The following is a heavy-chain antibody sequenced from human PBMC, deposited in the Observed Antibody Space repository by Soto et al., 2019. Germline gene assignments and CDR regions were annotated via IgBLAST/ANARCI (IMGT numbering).Heavy chain of an antibody. CDR3: ATDRRRTGAYVDHYYGMDV. CDR2: FAPEDGET. D-gene: IGHD2-8*02. J-gene: IGHJ6*02. Sequence: QVQLVQSGAEVKKPGASVKVSCKVSGYTLTELSMHWVRQAPGKGLEWMGGFAPEDGETIYAQKFQGRVTMTEDTSTDTAYMELSSLRSEDTAVYYCATDRRRTGAYVDHYYGMDVWGQGTTVTVSS. CDR1: GYTLTELS. V-gene: IGHV1-24*01.